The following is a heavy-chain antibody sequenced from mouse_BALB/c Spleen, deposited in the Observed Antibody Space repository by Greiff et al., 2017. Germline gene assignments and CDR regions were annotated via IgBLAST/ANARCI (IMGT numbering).Heavy chain of an antibody. Sequence: LQQPGSELVRPGASVKLSCKASGYTFTSYWMHWVKQRHGQGLEWIGNIYPGSGSTNYDEKFKSKGTLTVDTSSSPAYMHLSSLTSEDSAVYYCTRSDGGYRAMDDWGQGTSVTVSS. CDR3: TRSDGGYRAMDD. D-gene: IGHD2-14*01. CDR1: GYTFTSYW. V-gene: IGHV1S22*01. J-gene: IGHJ4*01. CDR2: IYPGSGST.